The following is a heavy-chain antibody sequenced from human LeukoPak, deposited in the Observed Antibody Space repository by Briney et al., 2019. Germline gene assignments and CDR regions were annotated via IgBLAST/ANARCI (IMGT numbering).Heavy chain of an antibody. CDR1: GFTFSSYG. CDR2: IWYDGSNK. CDR3: APLSVGYGGNGGNY. Sequence: PGRSLRLSCAASGFTFSSYGMHWVRQAPGKGLEWVAVIWYDGSNKYCADSVKGRFTISRDNSKNTPYLQMNSLIAEDTAVYYCAPLSVGYGGNGGNYWGQGTLVTVSS. J-gene: IGHJ4*02. V-gene: IGHV3-33*01. D-gene: IGHD4-23*01.